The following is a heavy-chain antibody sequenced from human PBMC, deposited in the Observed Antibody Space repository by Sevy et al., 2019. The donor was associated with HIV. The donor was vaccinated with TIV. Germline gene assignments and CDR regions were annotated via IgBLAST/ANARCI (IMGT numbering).Heavy chain of an antibody. Sequence: GGSLRLSCAASGFTFSNYWMTWVRLAPGKGLEWVANIKPDGSRKYYVDSLKGRFTISRDNAKNSLYLQMGSLTDEDTAVYYCARDRRVEYGGSDYWGQGALVTVSS. J-gene: IGHJ4*02. D-gene: IGHD3-10*01. CDR3: ARDRRVEYGGSDY. V-gene: IGHV3-7*03. CDR2: IKPDGSRK. CDR1: GFTFSNYW.